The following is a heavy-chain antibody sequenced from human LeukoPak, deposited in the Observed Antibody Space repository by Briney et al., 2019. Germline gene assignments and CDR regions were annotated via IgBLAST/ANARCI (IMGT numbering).Heavy chain of an antibody. Sequence: GGSLRLSCAVSGFTFSSYAMSWVRQAPGGGLEWVSSISGTGSTTYYADSVKGRFTISRDNSKNTLYLQMNSLKAEDTAIYYCAQDPLGSGWFDDFDYWGQGTLVTVSS. J-gene: IGHJ4*02. CDR1: GFTFSSYA. V-gene: IGHV3-23*01. CDR2: ISGTGSTT. D-gene: IGHD6-19*01. CDR3: AQDPLGSGWFDDFDY.